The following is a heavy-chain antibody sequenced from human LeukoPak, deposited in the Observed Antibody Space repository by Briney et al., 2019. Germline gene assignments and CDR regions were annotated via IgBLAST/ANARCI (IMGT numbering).Heavy chain of an antibody. CDR3: ARDRRATPMYFFDF. V-gene: IGHV3-23*01. CDR2: IRHSGVDS. D-gene: IGHD2-15*01. J-gene: IGHJ4*02. Sequence: GGSLRLSCAASRFIFSDYTMSWVRQLPGKGLEWVSGIRHSGVDSSYADSVKGRFTISRDNSKNMLYLRMDSLRDDDTGVYYCARDRRATPMYFFDFWGQGTPVTVSS. CDR1: RFIFSDYT.